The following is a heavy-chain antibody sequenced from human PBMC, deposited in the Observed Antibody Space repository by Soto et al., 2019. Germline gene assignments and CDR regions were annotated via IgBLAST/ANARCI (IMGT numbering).Heavy chain of an antibody. CDR2: IYPGGADT. V-gene: IGHV5-51*01. CDR3: ARMDSSALGIDY. J-gene: IGHJ4*02. D-gene: IGHD3-22*01. Sequence: RNCCNGAWYSFANYWVGWVRQMPGKGLEWMGMIYPGGADTRYSPPLQGQVTISADKSISTAYLQWSSLKASDTAMYYCARMDSSALGIDYWGQGTLVTVSS. CDR1: WYSFANYW.